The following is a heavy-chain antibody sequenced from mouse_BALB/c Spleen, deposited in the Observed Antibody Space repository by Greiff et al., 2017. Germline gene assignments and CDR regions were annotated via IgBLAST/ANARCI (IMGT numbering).Heavy chain of an antibody. CDR3: ARLDYYDYDVGAMDY. D-gene: IGHD2-4*01. V-gene: IGHV3-8*02. CDR1: GDSITSGY. Sequence: EVQLQQSGPSLVKPSQTLSLTCSVTGDSITSGYWNWIRKFPGNKLEYMGYISYSGSTYYNPSLKSRISITRDTSKNQYYLQLNSVTTEDTATYYCARLDYYDYDVGAMDYWGQGTSVTVSS. J-gene: IGHJ4*01. CDR2: ISYSGST.